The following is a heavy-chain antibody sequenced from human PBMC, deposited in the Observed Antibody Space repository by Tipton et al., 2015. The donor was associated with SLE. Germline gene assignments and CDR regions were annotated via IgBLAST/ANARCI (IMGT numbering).Heavy chain of an antibody. V-gene: IGHV4-28*01. D-gene: IGHD3-10*01. Sequence: LRLSCAVSDYSISSSNWWGWIRQPPGKGLEWIGYIYYSGSNYYNPSLKSRVTMSVDTSKNQFSLKLSSVTAADTAVYYCARHRGYFTVSDYIDYWGQGALVTVSS. J-gene: IGHJ4*02. CDR1: DYSISSSNW. CDR3: ARHRGYFTVSDYIDY. CDR2: IYYSGSN.